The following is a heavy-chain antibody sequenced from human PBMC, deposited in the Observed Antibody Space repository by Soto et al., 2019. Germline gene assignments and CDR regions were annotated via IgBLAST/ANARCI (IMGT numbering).Heavy chain of an antibody. CDR1: GGSISSSNW. D-gene: IGHD3-22*01. Sequence: SETLSLTCAVSGGSISSSNWWSWVRPPPGKGLEWIGEIYHSGSTNYNPSLKSRVTISVDKSKNQFSLKLSSVTAADTAVYYCARIPRLSYYDSSGYYYDAFDIWGQGTMVT. J-gene: IGHJ3*02. V-gene: IGHV4-4*02. CDR3: ARIPRLSYYDSSGYYYDAFDI. CDR2: IYHSGST.